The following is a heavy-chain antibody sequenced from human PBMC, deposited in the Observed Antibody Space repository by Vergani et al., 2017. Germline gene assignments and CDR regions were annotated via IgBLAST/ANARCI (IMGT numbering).Heavy chain of an antibody. V-gene: IGHV4-59*01. CDR1: GGSISSYY. CDR2: SYYSGST. D-gene: IGHD4-23*01. Sequence: QVQLQESGPGLVKPSETLSLTCTVSGGSISSYYWSWIRQPPGKGLEWIGYSYYSGSTNYNPSLKSRVTISVDTSKNQFTLKLSSVTAADTAVYYCARDPSNGGNPNWFDPWGQGTLVTVSS. CDR3: ARDPSNGGNPNWFDP. J-gene: IGHJ5*02.